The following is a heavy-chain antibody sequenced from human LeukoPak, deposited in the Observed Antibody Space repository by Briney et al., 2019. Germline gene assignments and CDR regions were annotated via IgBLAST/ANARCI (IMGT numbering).Heavy chain of an antibody. J-gene: IGHJ4*02. CDR2: INPKSGGT. V-gene: IGHV1-2*02. D-gene: IGHD2-2*01. CDR1: RYTFTGYY. Sequence: CASMTVACKAARYTFTGYYMRWVRQAPGQGREWMGWINPKSGGTNYAQKFQGRVNMHRDTSISTAYMELSRLRSDDTAVYYCARDKRSGYCSSTSCYGRDYWGQGTLVTVSS. CDR3: ARDKRSGYCSSTSCYGRDY.